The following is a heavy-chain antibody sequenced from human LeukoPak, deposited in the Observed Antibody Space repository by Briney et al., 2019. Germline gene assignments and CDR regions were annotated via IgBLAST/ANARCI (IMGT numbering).Heavy chain of an antibody. CDR1: GGSISSSSYY. Sequence: SETLSLTCTVSGGSISSSSYYWGWIRQPPGKGLEWIRNIYYSGSTYYNPSLKSRVTISVDTSNNQFSLKLSAVTAADTAVYYCASVRRGFGESSKYYSYYYMHVWGNGTTVTIAS. CDR2: IYYSGST. CDR3: ASVRRGFGESSKYYSYYYMHV. J-gene: IGHJ6*03. D-gene: IGHD3-10*01. V-gene: IGHV4-39*01.